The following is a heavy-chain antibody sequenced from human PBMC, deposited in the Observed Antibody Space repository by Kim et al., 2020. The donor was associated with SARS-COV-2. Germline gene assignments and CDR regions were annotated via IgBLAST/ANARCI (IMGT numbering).Heavy chain of an antibody. Sequence: SVKCRFTNSRDNYKNTLYLQMNSLRAEDTAVYYCARDYYDSSGYYNNWFDPWGQGTLVTVSS. CDR3: ARDYYDSSGYYNNWFDP. V-gene: IGHV3-30*01. D-gene: IGHD3-22*01. J-gene: IGHJ5*02.